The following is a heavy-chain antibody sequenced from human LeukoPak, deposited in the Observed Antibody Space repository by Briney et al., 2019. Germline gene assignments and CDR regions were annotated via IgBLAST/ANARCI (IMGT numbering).Heavy chain of an antibody. V-gene: IGHV4-59*01. D-gene: IGHD5-24*01. Sequence: SGPTLVKPSETLSLTCTVSGGSISSSYWSWIRQPPGKGLEWIGYIYYSGSTNYNPSLKSRVTISVDTSRNQFSLKVTSVTAADTAMCYCARSRDGYTYYFDYWGQGNLVTVSS. CDR2: IYYSGST. CDR1: GGSISSSY. CDR3: ARSRDGYTYYFDY. J-gene: IGHJ4*02.